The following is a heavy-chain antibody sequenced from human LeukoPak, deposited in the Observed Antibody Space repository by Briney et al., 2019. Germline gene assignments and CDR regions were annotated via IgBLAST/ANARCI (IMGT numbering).Heavy chain of an antibody. Sequence: SETLSLTCYVSNGSITSHYWSWIRQPAGKGLEWIGRIYFNGDTKYNPSFQSRVTMSVDTSNNQLSLRLTSLTAADTAVYFCARVAAGSRYYFDDWGQGTLVTVSS. CDR3: ARVAAGSRYYFDD. V-gene: IGHV4-4*07. D-gene: IGHD2-15*01. J-gene: IGHJ4*02. CDR1: NGSITSHY. CDR2: IYFNGDT.